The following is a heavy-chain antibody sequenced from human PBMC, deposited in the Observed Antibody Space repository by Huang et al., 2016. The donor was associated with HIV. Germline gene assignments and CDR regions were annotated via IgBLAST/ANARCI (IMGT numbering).Heavy chain of an antibody. Sequence: QLQLQESGPGLVKPSETLSLTCTVSGGPISNSSHYWGWIRQPPGKGLEWIGRIDYSGATHHNPSLKSRVTMSVDASKSQISLNLISVTAADTALYYCVGYCTGGTCFEAFDIWGQGTRVTVSS. V-gene: IGHV4-39*01. CDR2: IDYSGAT. D-gene: IGHD2-8*02. CDR3: VGYCTGGTCFEAFDI. CDR1: GGPISNSSHY. J-gene: IGHJ3*02.